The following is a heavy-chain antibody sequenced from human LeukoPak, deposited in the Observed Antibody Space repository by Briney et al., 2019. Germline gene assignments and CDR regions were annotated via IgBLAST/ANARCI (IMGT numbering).Heavy chain of an antibody. Sequence: SETLSLTCTVSGGAISGYYWSWIRQPPGKGLEWIGYIFYSGTTNYNPSLKSRVTISVDTSKNQFSLKLGSVTAADTAVYYCARDQLPYGAFDIWGQGTMVTVSS. CDR2: IFYSGTT. D-gene: IGHD6-6*01. CDR1: GGAISGYY. CDR3: ARDQLPYGAFDI. J-gene: IGHJ3*02. V-gene: IGHV4-59*01.